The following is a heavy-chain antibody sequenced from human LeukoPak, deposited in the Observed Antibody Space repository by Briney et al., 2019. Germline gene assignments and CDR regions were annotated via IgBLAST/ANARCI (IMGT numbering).Heavy chain of an antibody. CDR2: IRYDGSDK. V-gene: IGHV3-30*02. Sequence: PGGSLRLSCAASGFTFSSYGMHWVRQAPGKRLEWVAFIRYDGSDKDYADSVKGRFTSSRDNSKNTVDLQMNSLRGEDTAVYYCAKEDWFDPWGQGTLVTVSS. CDR1: GFTFSSYG. CDR3: AKEDWFDP. J-gene: IGHJ5*02.